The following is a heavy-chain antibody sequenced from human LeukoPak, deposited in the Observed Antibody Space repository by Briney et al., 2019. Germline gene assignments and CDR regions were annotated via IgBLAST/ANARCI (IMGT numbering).Heavy chain of an antibody. V-gene: IGHV1-2*02. CDR3: AREPPAYCGFDCYVLGY. CDR1: GYRFTSLY. CDR2: INPNSGDT. J-gene: IGHJ4*02. Sequence: GASVKVSCKASGYRFTSLYVHWVRQAPGQGPEWMGWINPNSGDTQYAQKFEGRVTMTRDTSITTAYMELSGLTPDDTAVYYCAREPPAYCGFDCYVLGYWGQGTLVTVSS. D-gene: IGHD2-21*02.